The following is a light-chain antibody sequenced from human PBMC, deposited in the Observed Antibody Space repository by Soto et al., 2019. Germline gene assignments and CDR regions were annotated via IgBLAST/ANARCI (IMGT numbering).Light chain of an antibody. CDR2: GAS. Sequence: EIVLTQSPGILSLSQGERATLSCRASQSVSSSYLAWYQQKPGQAPRLLIYGASSRATGIPDRFSGSGSGTDFTLTISRLEPEDFAVYYCQQYGSSLTWTFGQGT. J-gene: IGKJ1*01. CDR3: QQYGSSLTWT. V-gene: IGKV3-20*01. CDR1: QSVSSSY.